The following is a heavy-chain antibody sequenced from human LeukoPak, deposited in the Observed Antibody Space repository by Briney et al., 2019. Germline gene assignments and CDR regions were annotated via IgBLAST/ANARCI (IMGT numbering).Heavy chain of an antibody. CDR3: AKDPCTIGGDCYSSIDY. V-gene: IGHV3-23*01. J-gene: IGHJ4*02. D-gene: IGHD2-21*02. CDR1: GFTFTTYA. Sequence: PGGSLILSCTVSGFTFTTYAMTWVRQAPGKGLEWVSTSSSSGDTTYYSGSVRGRFIISRDNSRNTLYLQMNSLRVEDTAVYYCAKDPCTIGGDCYSSIDYWGQGTLVTVSS. CDR2: SSSSGDTT.